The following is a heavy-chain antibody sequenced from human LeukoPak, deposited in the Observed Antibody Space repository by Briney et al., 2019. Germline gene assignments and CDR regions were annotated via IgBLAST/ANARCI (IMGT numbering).Heavy chain of an antibody. CDR2: IYYSGTT. Sequence: SETLSLTCTVSGGSISSYYWSWIRQPPGKELEWIGYIYYSGTTNYSPSLKSRVTMSVDTSKNQFSLKLSSVTAADTAVYYCARGRNYYGSGSYYRYWGQGTLVTVSS. V-gene: IGHV4-59*12. CDR3: ARGRNYYGSGSYYRY. CDR1: GGSISSYY. D-gene: IGHD3-10*01. J-gene: IGHJ4*02.